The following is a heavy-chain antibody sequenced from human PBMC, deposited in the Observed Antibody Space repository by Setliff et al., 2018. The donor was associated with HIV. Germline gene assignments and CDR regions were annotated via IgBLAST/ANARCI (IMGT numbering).Heavy chain of an antibody. CDR3: ARAREMATINYFYYYMDV. V-gene: IGHV1-69*10. CDR1: GGTFSSYA. J-gene: IGHJ6*03. Sequence: SVKVSCKASGGTFSSYAISWVRQAPGQGLEWMGGIIPIIGITNQAQKFQGRVTITADRSTNTAYMELSSLRSEDTAVYYCARAREMATINYFYYYMDVWGKGTTVTVSS. D-gene: IGHD5-12*01. CDR2: IIPIIGIT.